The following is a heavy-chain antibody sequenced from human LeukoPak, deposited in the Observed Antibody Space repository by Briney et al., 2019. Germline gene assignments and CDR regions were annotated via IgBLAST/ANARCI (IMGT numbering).Heavy chain of an antibody. Sequence: PGGSLRLSCAASGFTFSSYSMNWVRQAPGKGLEWVSYISSSSSTIYYADSVKGRFTISRDNAKNSLYLQMNSLRAEDTAVYYCARGFVDLWEPYYFDYWGQGTLVTVSS. J-gene: IGHJ4*02. CDR1: GFTFSSYS. V-gene: IGHV3-48*01. CDR2: ISSSSSTI. D-gene: IGHD1-26*01. CDR3: ARGFVDLWEPYYFDY.